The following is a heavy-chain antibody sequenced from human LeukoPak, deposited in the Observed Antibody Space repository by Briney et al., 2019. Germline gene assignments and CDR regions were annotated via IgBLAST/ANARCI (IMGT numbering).Heavy chain of an antibody. CDR3: ARGTSITMVRGVITYNWFDP. V-gene: IGHV4-34*01. Sequence: SETPSLTCAVYGGSFSGYYWTWIRQPPGKGLEWIGEINHSGSTNYNPSLKSRVTISADTSKNQFSLKLRSVTAADTAVYYCARGTSITMVRGVITYNWFDPWGQGTLVTVSS. D-gene: IGHD3-10*01. J-gene: IGHJ5*02. CDR1: GGSFSGYY. CDR2: INHSGST.